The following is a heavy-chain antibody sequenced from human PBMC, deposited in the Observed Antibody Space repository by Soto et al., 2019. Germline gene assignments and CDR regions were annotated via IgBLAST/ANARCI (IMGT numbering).Heavy chain of an antibody. Sequence: QVQLVQSGAEVKKPGASVKVSCKASGYTFTTYGMSWVRQAPGQGLDWMGWISTYNGNTTYAERLQGRVTMTTDTTTSTAYMELRSLRSDDTAVYYCARGPTDYYDNSGNYFLDYWGQGTLVTVSS. V-gene: IGHV1-18*01. J-gene: IGHJ4*02. CDR1: GYTFTTYG. D-gene: IGHD3-22*01. CDR2: ISTYNGNT. CDR3: ARGPTDYYDNSGNYFLDY.